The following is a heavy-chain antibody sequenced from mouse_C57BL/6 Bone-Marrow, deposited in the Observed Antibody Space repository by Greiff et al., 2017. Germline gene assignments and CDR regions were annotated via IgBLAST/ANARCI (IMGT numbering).Heavy chain of an antibody. J-gene: IGHJ3*01. CDR1: GYTFTSYW. CDR2: IDPSDSYT. Sequence: VKLQQPGAELVMPGASVKLSCKASGYTFTSYWMHWVKQRPGQGLEWIGEIDPSDSYTNYNQKFKGKSTLTVDKSSSTAYMQLSSLTSEDSAVYYCARDGYYDWVWFAYWGQGTLVTVSA. D-gene: IGHD2-3*01. CDR3: ARDGYYDWVWFAY. V-gene: IGHV1-69*01.